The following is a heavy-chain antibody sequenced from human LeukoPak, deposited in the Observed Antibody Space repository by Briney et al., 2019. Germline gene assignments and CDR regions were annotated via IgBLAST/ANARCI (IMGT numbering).Heavy chain of an antibody. CDR1: GYTITTYA. CDR2: IRANNGNT. J-gene: IGHJ3*02. Sequence: ASVKVSCKASGYTITTYAITWVRQAPGQGLEWMGWIRANNGNTNYAQKLQGRVTMTTDTSTSTAYMELRSLRSDDTAVYYCAREGDSSWLYDVFDIWGQGTMVTVSS. V-gene: IGHV1-18*01. CDR3: AREGDSSWLYDVFDI. D-gene: IGHD6-13*01.